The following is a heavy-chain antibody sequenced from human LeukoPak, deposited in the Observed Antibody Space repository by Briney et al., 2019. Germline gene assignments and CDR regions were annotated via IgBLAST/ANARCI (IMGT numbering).Heavy chain of an antibody. D-gene: IGHD5-12*01. CDR1: GFTFSSYA. V-gene: IGHV3-23*01. J-gene: IGHJ4*02. CDR3: AKDERGLTVATNFDY. CDR2: ISGSGGST. Sequence: GGSLRLSCAASGFTFSSYAMSWVRQAPGKGLEWVSAISGSGGSTYYADSVKGRFTISRDNSKNTLYLQMNSLRAEDTAVYYCAKDERGLTVATNFDYWGQGTLVTVSS.